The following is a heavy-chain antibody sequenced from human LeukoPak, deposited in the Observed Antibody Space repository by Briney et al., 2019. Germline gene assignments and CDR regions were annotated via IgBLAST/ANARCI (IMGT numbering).Heavy chain of an antibody. Sequence: SVKVSCKGSGGTFSSYAISWVRQAPGQGLEWMGGIIPTFGTANYAQKFQGRVTITADESTSTAYMELSSLRSEDTAVYYCARGSAGSGYGDYAPYFDYWGQGTLVTVSS. D-gene: IGHD4-17*01. V-gene: IGHV1-69*13. CDR1: GGTFSSYA. CDR3: ARGSAGSGYGDYAPYFDY. J-gene: IGHJ4*02. CDR2: IIPTFGTA.